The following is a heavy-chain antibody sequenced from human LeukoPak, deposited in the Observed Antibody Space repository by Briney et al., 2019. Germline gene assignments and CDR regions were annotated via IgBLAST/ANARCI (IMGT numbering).Heavy chain of an antibody. CDR2: IYYSGST. J-gene: IGHJ4*02. Sequence: SETLSLTCTVSGGSISSYYWSWIRQSPGKGLEWIGYIYYSGSTNYNPSLKSRVTISVDASKNQFSLKLSSVTAADTAVYYCARGDFTLEQWLVAFDYWGQGTLVTVSS. D-gene: IGHD6-19*01. CDR3: ARGDFTLEQWLVAFDY. CDR1: GGSISSYY. V-gene: IGHV4-59*01.